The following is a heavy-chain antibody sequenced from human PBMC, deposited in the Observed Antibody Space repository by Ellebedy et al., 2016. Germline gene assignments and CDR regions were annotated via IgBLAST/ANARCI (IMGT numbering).Heavy chain of an antibody. CDR1: GGSISSYY. J-gene: IGHJ4*02. CDR2: IYYSGST. V-gene: IGHV4-59*01. D-gene: IGHD3-16*01. CDR3: ARDPLGVAQFDY. Sequence: SETLSLTCTVSGGSISSYYWSWIRQPPGKGLEWIGYIYYSGSTNYNPSLKGRVTMSIDTSKNHFSLKLSSVTAADTAVYFCARDPLGVAQFDYWGQGTLVTVSS.